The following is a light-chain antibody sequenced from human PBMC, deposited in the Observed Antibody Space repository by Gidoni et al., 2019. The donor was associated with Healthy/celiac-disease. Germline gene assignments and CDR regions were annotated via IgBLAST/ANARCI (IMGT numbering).Light chain of an antibody. V-gene: IGKV1-5*01. CDR1: QSISSW. CDR3: QQYNSPMYT. J-gene: IGKJ2*01. Sequence: DIQMTQSPSTLSASVGDRVTITCRASQSISSWLAWYQQKPGKAPKLLIYDAFSLESGVPSRFSGSGSGTEFTLTISSLQPDDFATYYCQQYNSPMYTFGQGTKLEIK. CDR2: DAF.